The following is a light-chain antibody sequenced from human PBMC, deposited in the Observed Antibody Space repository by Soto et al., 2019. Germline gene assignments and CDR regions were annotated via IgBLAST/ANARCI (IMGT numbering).Light chain of an antibody. CDR1: QSISNY. J-gene: IGKJ4*01. V-gene: IGKV1-39*01. CDR3: QQSYSATT. CDR2: TAS. Sequence: DIQMTQSPSSLSASVGDRVTITCRASQSISNYLNWYQQKPGKAPKLLIYTASTLQSGVPSRFSGSGSGTDFTLTISRLQPEYFATYYCQQSYSATTFGGGTKVEIK.